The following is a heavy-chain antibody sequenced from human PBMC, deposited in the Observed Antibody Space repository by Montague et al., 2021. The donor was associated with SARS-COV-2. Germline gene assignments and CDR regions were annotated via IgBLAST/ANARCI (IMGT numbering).Heavy chain of an antibody. CDR1: GFTFSSYW. Sequence: SLRLSFAASGFTFSSYWMSWVRQAPGKGLEWVANIKQDGSGKYYVDSVKGRFTISRDNAKNSLYLQMNSLGAEDTAVYYCARDRIKYGPYNWFDPWGQGTLVTVSS. CDR3: ARDRIKYGPYNWFDP. V-gene: IGHV3-7*03. D-gene: IGHD4-17*01. J-gene: IGHJ5*02. CDR2: IKQDGSGK.